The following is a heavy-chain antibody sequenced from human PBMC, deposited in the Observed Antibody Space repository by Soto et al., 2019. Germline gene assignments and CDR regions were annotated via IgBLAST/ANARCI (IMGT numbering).Heavy chain of an antibody. V-gene: IGHV1-18*01. Sequence: ASVKVSCKASGYTFTSYGISWVRQAPGQGLEWMGWISAYNGNTNYAQKLQGRVTMTTDTSTSTAYMELRSLRSEDTAEYYSAREGALMWEYYYSYRAFWGKGTTVTVSS. J-gene: IGHJ6*03. D-gene: IGHD1-26*01. CDR2: ISAYNGNT. CDR3: AREGALMWEYYYSYRAF. CDR1: GYTFTSYG.